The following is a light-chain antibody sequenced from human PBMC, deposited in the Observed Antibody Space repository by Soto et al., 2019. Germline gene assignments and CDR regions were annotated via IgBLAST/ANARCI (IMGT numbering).Light chain of an antibody. CDR3: AAWDDSLNGPV. Sequence: QSVLTQPPSASGTPGQTIAISCSGGSSNIGSHTVNWYQQLPGTAPRLLIYSNTQRPSGVPDRFSGSKSGTSASLAISGLQSEYEGDYYCAAWDDSLNGPVFGGGTKVTVL. CDR1: SSNIGSHT. V-gene: IGLV1-44*01. J-gene: IGLJ2*01. CDR2: SNT.